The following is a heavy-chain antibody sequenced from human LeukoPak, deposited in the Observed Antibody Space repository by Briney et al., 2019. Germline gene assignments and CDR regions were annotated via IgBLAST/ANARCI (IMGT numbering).Heavy chain of an antibody. CDR3: ARDRVLLGYY. V-gene: IGHV1-69*05. J-gene: IGHJ4*02. D-gene: IGHD3-10*01. CDR1: AGTFSSYA. Sequence: EASVKVSCKASAGTFSSYAISWVRQAPGQGLEWMGRIIPIFGTANYAQKFQGRVTITTDESTSTAYMELSSLRSEDTAVYYCARDRVLLGYYWGQGTLVTVSS. CDR2: IIPIFGTA.